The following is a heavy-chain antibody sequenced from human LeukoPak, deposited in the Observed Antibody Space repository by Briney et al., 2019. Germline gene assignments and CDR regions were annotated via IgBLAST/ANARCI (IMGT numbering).Heavy chain of an antibody. CDR1: GGSISSHY. J-gene: IGHJ4*02. D-gene: IGHD6-19*01. CDR2: MYHSGST. Sequence: SETLSLTCTVSGGSISSHYWSWIRQPPGKGLEWIGYMYHSGSTNYNPSLKSRVTISVDTSKNQFSLKLSSVTAADTAVYYCASRPIPVDIFDSWGQGTLVTVSS. CDR3: ASRPIPVDIFDS. V-gene: IGHV4-59*11.